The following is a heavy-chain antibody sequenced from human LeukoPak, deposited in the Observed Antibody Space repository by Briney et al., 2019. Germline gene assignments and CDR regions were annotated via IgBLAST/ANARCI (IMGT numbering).Heavy chain of an antibody. Sequence: GGSLRLSCAASGIIFSNYWMSWVRQAPGKRLEWVANINLNGDDKNYVDSVKGRFTISRDNAKNSVFLQMDSRRGEDTAMYYCARDRWLDFWGQGTLVTVSS. CDR3: ARDRWLDF. CDR2: INLNGDDK. D-gene: IGHD6-19*01. J-gene: IGHJ4*02. V-gene: IGHV3-7*01. CDR1: GIIFSNYW.